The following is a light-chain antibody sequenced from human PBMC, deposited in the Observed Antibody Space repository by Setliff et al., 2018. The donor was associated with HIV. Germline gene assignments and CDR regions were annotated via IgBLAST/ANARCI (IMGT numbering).Light chain of an antibody. V-gene: IGLV2-23*01. J-gene: IGLJ3*02. CDR3: YSYASSLTSWV. CDR2: EGN. CDR1: SSDVGGYKY. Sequence: QSALTQPASVSGSPGQSITISCTGTSSDVGGYKYVYWYQQHPGKAPKLMIYEGNRWPSGVSDRFSGSYSGNTASLTISGLQAEDEADYYCYSYASSLTSWVFGGGTKVTVL.